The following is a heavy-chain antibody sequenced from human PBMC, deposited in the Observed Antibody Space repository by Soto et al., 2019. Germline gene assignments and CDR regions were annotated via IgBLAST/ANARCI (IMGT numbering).Heavy chain of an antibody. J-gene: IGHJ4*02. V-gene: IGHV4-59*08. CDR1: GGSIRSFY. Sequence: SETLSLTCTVSGGSIRSFYWNWIRQPPGKGLEWIGYVYYGGTTSYNPSLTSRVTLSVDTSKNQFSLKLGSVTAADTAVYYWARLGGSYAVPHFDYWGQGTLVTVSS. CDR3: ARLGGSYAVPHFDY. D-gene: IGHD1-26*01. CDR2: VYYGGTT.